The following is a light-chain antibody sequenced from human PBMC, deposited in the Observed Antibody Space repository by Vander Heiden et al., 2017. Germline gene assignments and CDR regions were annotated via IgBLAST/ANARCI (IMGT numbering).Light chain of an antibody. CDR3: STYAGTSTYV. Sequence: SALTQPASVTVSPGQSITLSCTSSRGPVGTYNLVPWYQQDPGKAPKLMIYEGTTRPSGVSNRFSGSKSGNTASLTISGLEAGDEADYYCSTYAGTSTYVFGTGTKVTV. CDR1: RGPVGTYNL. CDR2: EGT. V-gene: IGLV2-23*01. J-gene: IGLJ1*01.